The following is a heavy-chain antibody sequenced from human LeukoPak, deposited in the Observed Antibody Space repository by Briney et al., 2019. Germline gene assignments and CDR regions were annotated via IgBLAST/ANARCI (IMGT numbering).Heavy chain of an antibody. D-gene: IGHD2-21*01. V-gene: IGHV3-23*01. Sequence: PGGSLRLSCAASGFSLSSYAMSWVRQAPGKGLEWVSAISSTYAGTYHADSVRGRFTISRDSSKNTLYLQMNSLRAEDAAVYYCAKAPVTSCRGAYCYPFDYWGQGTLVTVSS. CDR2: ISSTYAGT. CDR1: GFSLSSYA. J-gene: IGHJ4*02. CDR3: AKAPVTSCRGAYCYPFDY.